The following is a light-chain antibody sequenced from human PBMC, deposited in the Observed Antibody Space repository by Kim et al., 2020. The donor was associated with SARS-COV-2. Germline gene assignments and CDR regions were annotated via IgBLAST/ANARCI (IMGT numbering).Light chain of an antibody. CDR2: NVY. CDR1: SSDFGDYDW. J-gene: IGLJ3*02. V-gene: IGLV2-14*03. CDR3: STYTTTTTL. Sequence: PGQSITISCTGTSSDFGDYDWVSWYQQHPGKGPKLMIYNVYNRPSGVSNRFSGSKSGNTASLHITGLQAEDEADYYCSTYTTTTTLFGGGTQLTVL.